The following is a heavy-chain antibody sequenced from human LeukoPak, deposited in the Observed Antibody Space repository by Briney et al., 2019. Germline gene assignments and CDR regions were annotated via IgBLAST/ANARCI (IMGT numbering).Heavy chain of an antibody. Sequence: PGGSLRLSCAASGFTFSTCMNWVRQAPGKGLEWVSAISGSSDYIYYADSVKGRFTISRDNAKNSLFLQMNSLRAEDTAVYYCTRAPTVLVGYCSSASCQADYWGQGTLVTVSS. CDR3: TRAPTVLVGYCSSASCQADY. CDR2: ISGSSDYI. D-gene: IGHD2-2*01. J-gene: IGHJ4*02. V-gene: IGHV3-21*01. CDR1: GFTFSTC.